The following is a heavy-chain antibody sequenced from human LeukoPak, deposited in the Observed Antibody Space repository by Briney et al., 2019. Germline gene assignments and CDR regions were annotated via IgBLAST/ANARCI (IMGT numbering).Heavy chain of an antibody. D-gene: IGHD2-2*01. Sequence: SETLSLTCAVYGGSFSGYYWSWIRQPPGKGLEWIGEINHSGSTNYNPSLKSRVTISVDTSKNQFSLKLSSVTAADTAVYYCASRICCSSTSCYRWFDPWGQGTLVTVSS. CDR1: GGSFSGYY. CDR3: ASRICCSSTSCYRWFDP. J-gene: IGHJ5*02. CDR2: INHSGST. V-gene: IGHV4-34*01.